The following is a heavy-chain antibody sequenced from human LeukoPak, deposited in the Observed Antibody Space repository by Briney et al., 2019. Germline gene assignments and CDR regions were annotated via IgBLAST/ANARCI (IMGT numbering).Heavy chain of an antibody. D-gene: IGHD5-18*01. CDR3: ARVLTYSFYWFDP. J-gene: IGHJ5*02. Sequence: GGSLRLSCAASGFTVSSNYMSWVRQAPGKGLEWVSVIYSGGSTYYADSVKGRFTFSRDNSKNTLYLQMNNLRAEDTAVYYCARVLTYSFYWFDPWGQGTLVTVSS. V-gene: IGHV3-53*01. CDR1: GFTVSSNY. CDR2: IYSGGST.